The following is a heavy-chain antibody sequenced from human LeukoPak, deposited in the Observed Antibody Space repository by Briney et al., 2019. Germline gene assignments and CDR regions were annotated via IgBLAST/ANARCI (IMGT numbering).Heavy chain of an antibody. J-gene: IGHJ4*02. CDR3: ARGKVDELGYCSSTSCYELDY. CDR2: INHSGST. D-gene: IGHD2-2*01. V-gene: IGHV4-34*01. CDR1: GGSFSGYY. Sequence: SETLSLTCAVYGGSFSGYYWSWIRQPPGKGLEWIGEINHSGSTNYNPSLKSRVTISVDTSKNQFSPKLSSVTAADTAVYYCARGKVDELGYCSSTSCYELDYWGQGTLSPSPQ.